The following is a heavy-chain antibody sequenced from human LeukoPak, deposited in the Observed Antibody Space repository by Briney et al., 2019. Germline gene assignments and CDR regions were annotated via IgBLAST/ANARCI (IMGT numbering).Heavy chain of an antibody. J-gene: IGHJ5*02. V-gene: IGHV1-2*02. Sequence: ASVKVSCKASGYTLTGYYMHWVRQAPGQGLEWMGWMNPNSGSTKYAQKFQGRVTMTRDTSISTAYMELSRLRSDDTAMYYCARDKLGLGELSLYDQWGQGTLVTVFS. CDR1: GYTLTGYY. D-gene: IGHD3-16*02. CDR3: ARDKLGLGELSLYDQ. CDR2: MNPNSGST.